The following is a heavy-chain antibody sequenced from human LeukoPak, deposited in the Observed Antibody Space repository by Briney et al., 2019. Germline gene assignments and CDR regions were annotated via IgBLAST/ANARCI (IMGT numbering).Heavy chain of an antibody. Sequence: ASVKVSCKASGGTFSSYAISWVRQAPGQGPEWMGGIIPIFGTANYAQKFQGRVTITADESTSTAYMELSSLRSEDTAVYYCAKYDYYGSGSYPKDYYYGMDVWGQGTTVTVSS. CDR2: IIPIFGTA. CDR1: GGTFSSYA. CDR3: AKYDYYGSGSYPKDYYYGMDV. D-gene: IGHD3-10*01. V-gene: IGHV1-69*13. J-gene: IGHJ6*02.